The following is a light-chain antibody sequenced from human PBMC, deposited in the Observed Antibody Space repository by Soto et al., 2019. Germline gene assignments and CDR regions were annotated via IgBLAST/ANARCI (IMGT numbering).Light chain of an antibody. J-gene: IGKJ4*01. V-gene: IGKV1D-12*01. CDR2: AAS. Sequence: DIPMTQSPSSVSASVGDRVTITCRASQDISSWLAWYQQKPGRAPELLICAASSLQTGVPSRFSGSGSGTDFTLTIDSLQPEDFATYFCQQTNSFPLTFGGGTKVEIK. CDR1: QDISSW. CDR3: QQTNSFPLT.